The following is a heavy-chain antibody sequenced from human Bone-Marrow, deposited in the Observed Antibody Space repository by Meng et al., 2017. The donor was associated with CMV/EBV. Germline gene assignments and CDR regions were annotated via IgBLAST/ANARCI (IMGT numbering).Heavy chain of an antibody. CDR3: AIADDYGDNSYLGL. CDR1: GNSVSEFA. J-gene: IGHJ4*02. CDR2: FDPEEGET. D-gene: IGHD4-23*01. V-gene: IGHV1-24*01. Sequence: ASVKVSCQVSGNSVSEFAMHWVRQAPGRGLEWMGGFDPEEGETVYSQMFQGRVTMTEDTSTETAYLELTRLRSDDTAIYYCAIADDYGDNSYLGLWGQGTLVTVSS.